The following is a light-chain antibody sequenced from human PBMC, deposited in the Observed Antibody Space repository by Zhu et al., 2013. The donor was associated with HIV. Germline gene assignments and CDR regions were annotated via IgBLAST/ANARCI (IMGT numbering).Light chain of an antibody. CDR3: QHYGNSPPRFT. V-gene: IGKV3-20*01. CDR2: GAS. CDR1: QSIGSY. Sequence: VLTQSPDTLSLSPGERATLSCRARQSIGSYLAWYQQQTGQAPRLLIYGASYRATGIPDRYSGSGSGTEFTLTISRVGPEDFAVYYCQHYGNSPPRFTFGPG. J-gene: IGKJ3*01.